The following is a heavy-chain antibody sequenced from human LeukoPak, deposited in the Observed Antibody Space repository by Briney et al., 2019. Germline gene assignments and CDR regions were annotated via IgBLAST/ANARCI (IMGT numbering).Heavy chain of an antibody. D-gene: IGHD3-10*01. J-gene: IGHJ6*02. CDR1: GFTFDDYA. CDR2: INWNGGSA. Sequence: PGGSRRLSCAASGFTFDDYAMSWVRQAPGKGLEWVSGINWNGGSAGYADSVKGRFTISRDNAKNSLYLQMNSLRADDTALYHCARGNYGMDVWGQGTTVTVSS. V-gene: IGHV3-20*01. CDR3: ARGNYGMDV.